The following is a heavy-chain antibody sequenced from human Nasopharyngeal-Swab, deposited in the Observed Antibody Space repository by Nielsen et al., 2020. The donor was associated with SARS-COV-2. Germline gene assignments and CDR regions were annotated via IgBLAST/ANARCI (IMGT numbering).Heavy chain of an antibody. J-gene: IGHJ6*02. CDR1: GYSFTSYL. Sequence: GESLKISCNGSGYSFTSYLIGWVRQMPGQGLEWVGIIYPGDSDTRYSPSFQGQVTISADKSISTAYLQWSSLKASDTAMYYCARQGDWNVRYYYYYGMDVWGQGTTVTVSS. CDR3: ARQGDWNVRYYYYYGMDV. V-gene: IGHV5-51*01. D-gene: IGHD1-1*01. CDR2: IYPGDSDT.